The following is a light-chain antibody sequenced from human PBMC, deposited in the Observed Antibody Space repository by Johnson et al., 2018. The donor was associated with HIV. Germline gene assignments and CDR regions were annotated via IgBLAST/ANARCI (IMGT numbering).Light chain of an antibody. CDR2: ENN. V-gene: IGLV1-51*02. CDR1: SSKIRNNY. Sequence: QSVLTQPPSVSAAPGQKVTISCSGSSSKIRNNYVSWYQQLPGTAPKLLIYENNNRPSGIPDRFSGSKSGTSATLAITGLQTGDEADYYCGTWDTSLTTGGVFGTGTKVTVL. J-gene: IGLJ1*01. CDR3: GTWDTSLTTGGV.